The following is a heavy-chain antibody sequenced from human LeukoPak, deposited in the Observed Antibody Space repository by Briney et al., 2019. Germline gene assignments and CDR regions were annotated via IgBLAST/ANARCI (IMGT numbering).Heavy chain of an antibody. CDR3: AAERYDSTCCWFDP. D-gene: IGHD6-13*01. Sequence: GASVKVSCKASGFTFTRSTTQWVRQARGQGLEWIGWIVVGSGKTKYAQKFQERVTLSTDKSTGTAYMELSGLTSEDTAVYYCAAERYDSTCCWFDPWGQGTLVTVSS. V-gene: IGHV1-58*02. CDR2: IVVGSGKT. CDR1: GFTFTRST. J-gene: IGHJ5*02.